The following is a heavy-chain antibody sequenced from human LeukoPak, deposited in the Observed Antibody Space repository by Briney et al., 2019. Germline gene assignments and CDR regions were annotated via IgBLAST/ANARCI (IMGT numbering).Heavy chain of an antibody. Sequence: GESLNISCKCSGYSFTSYLIVWVRQMPGKGLEWRGIIYPGDSDTRYSPSFQGQVTISADKSISTAYLQLSSLKASDTAMYYCARLGMDYYYYYMDVWGKGTTVTVSS. CDR3: ARLGMDYYYYYMDV. V-gene: IGHV5-51*01. CDR1: GYSFTSYL. D-gene: IGHD7-27*01. J-gene: IGHJ6*03. CDR2: IYPGDSDT.